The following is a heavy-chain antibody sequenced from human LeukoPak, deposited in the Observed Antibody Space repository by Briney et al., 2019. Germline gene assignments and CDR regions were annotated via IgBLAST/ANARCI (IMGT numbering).Heavy chain of an antibody. J-gene: IGHJ4*02. CDR1: GSTFSSYA. CDR3: ARGFGVVIMGFDY. Sequence: GGSLRLSCAASGSTFSSYAMSWVRQAPGKGLEWVSAISGSGGSTYYADSVKGRFTISRDNSKNTLYLQMNSLRAEDTAVYYCARGFGVVIMGFDYWGQGTLVTVSS. V-gene: IGHV3-23*01. CDR2: ISGSGGST. D-gene: IGHD3-3*01.